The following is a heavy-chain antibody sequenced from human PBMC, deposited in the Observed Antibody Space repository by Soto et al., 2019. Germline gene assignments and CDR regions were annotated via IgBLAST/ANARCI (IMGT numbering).Heavy chain of an antibody. V-gene: IGHV1-8*01. CDR3: ARGGLRDTYYYYYYYMDV. CDR1: GYTFTSYD. Sequence: ASVKVSCKASGYTFTSYDINWVRQATGQGLEWMGWMNPNSGNTGYAQKFQGRVTMTRNTSISTAYMELSSLRSEDTAVYYCARGGLRDTYYYYYYYMDVWGKGTTVTVSS. CDR2: MNPNSGNT. J-gene: IGHJ6*03. D-gene: IGHD4-17*01.